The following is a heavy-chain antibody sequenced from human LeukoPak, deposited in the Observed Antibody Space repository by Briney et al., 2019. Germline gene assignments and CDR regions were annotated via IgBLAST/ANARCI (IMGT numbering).Heavy chain of an antibody. CDR2: ISGNNGNT. D-gene: IGHD5-18*01. CDR1: GYTFTTYG. CDR3: ARDSAYRNALDAFDI. J-gene: IGHJ3*02. V-gene: IGHV1-18*01. Sequence: ASVKVSCKASGYTFTTYGISWVRQAPGQGLEWMGWISGNNGNTNYAQNLQGRVIMTTDPSTSTAYMEVRSLRSDDTAVYYCARDSAYRNALDAFDIWGQGTVVTVSS.